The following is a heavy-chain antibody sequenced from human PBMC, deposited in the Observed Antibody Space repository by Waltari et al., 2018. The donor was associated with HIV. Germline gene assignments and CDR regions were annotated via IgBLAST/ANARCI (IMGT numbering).Heavy chain of an antibody. Sequence: QDQLVESGGGVVQPGRSLRLSCAASGFPFSRYAMHWVRQAPGKGLWWVAVISFEGSSAYYADSVNGRFTISKDNPKNTLYLQMKSLITEDTAVYFCARDSLYSDSSGYYFRPFDMWGQGTMVTVSS. J-gene: IGHJ3*02. V-gene: IGHV3-30-3*01. D-gene: IGHD3-22*01. CDR2: ISFEGSSA. CDR1: GFPFSRYA. CDR3: ARDSLYSDSSGYYFRPFDM.